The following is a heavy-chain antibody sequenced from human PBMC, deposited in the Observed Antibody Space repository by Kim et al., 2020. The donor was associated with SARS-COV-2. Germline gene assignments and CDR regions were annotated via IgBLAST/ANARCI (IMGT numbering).Heavy chain of an antibody. CDR3: ARGLCGELVRGSFDY. J-gene: IGHJ4*02. D-gene: IGHD3-10*02. V-gene: IGHV3-21*01. CDR1: GFTFSSYS. Sequence: GGSLRLSCAASGFTFSSYSMNWVRQAPGKGLEWVSSISSSSSYIYYADSVKGRFTISRDNSKNSLYLQMNSLRAEDTAVYYCARGLCGELVRGSFDYWGQGTLVTVSS. CDR2: ISSSSSYI.